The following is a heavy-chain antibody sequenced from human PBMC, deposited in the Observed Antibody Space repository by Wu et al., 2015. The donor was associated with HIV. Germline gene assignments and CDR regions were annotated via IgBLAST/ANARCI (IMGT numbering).Heavy chain of an antibody. CDR1: GYTFTSYD. V-gene: IGHV1-8*02. J-gene: IGHJ5*02. Sequence: QVQLVQSGAEVKKPGASVKVSCKASGYTFTSYDINWVRQATGQGLEWMGWMNPRTGNTGYAQKFQGRVTMTTDTSTSTAYMELRSLRSDDTAVYYCARDVVSIRGIAAAGINWFDPGAREPWSPSPQ. CDR3: ARDVVSIRGIAAAGINWFDP. CDR2: MNPRTGNT. D-gene: IGHD6-13*01.